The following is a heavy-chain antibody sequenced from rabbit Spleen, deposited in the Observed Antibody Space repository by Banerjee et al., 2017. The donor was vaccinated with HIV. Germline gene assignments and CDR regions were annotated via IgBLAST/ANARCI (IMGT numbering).Heavy chain of an antibody. CDR3: ARDDGSYDYIDGYFNL. CDR1: GFSFSSAYD. CDR2: IDPNSGST. V-gene: IGHV1S45*01. Sequence: QEQLEESGGDLVKPEGSLTLTCTASGFSFSSAYDMCWVRQAPGKGLEWIACIDPNSGSTYYVSWAKGRFTISKTSPTTMTLQITSLTAADTATYFCARDDGSYDYIDGYFNLWGPGTLVTVS. D-gene: IGHD6-1*01. J-gene: IGHJ4*01.